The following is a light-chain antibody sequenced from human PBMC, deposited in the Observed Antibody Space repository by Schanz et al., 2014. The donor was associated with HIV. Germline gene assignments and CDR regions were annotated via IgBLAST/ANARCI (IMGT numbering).Light chain of an antibody. J-gene: IGLJ3*02. CDR3: NSYVGNSVWV. CDR1: SSNIGRNY. Sequence: QSVLTQPPSASGTPGQRVTISCSGSSSNIGRNYVYWYQQLPGTAPKLLIYKNNQRPSGVPDRFSGSKSGTSASLAISGLRSEDEADYYCNSYVGNSVWVFGGGTKVTVL. V-gene: IGLV1-47*01. CDR2: KNN.